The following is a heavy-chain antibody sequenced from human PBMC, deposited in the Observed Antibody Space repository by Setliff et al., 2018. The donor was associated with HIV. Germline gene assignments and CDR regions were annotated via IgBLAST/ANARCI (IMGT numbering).Heavy chain of an antibody. CDR3: ARATGGLLEWSFIIQSFDV. CDR1: GVSFSSGPRAAYS. CDR2: IHNNVRT. V-gene: IGHV4-31*03. Sequence: PSETLSLTCTVSGVSFSSGPRAAYSWGWSWIRQQPGKGLEWVGSIHNNVRTYYNPTLKSRVSISVEQSKNQFSLYLRSVTAADTAVYYCARATGGLLEWSFIIQSFDVWGHGAMVTVSS. J-gene: IGHJ3*01. D-gene: IGHD3-3*01.